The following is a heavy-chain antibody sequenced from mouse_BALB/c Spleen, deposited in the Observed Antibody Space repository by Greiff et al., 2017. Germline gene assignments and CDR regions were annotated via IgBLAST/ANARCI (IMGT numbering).Heavy chain of an antibody. CDR1: GFSLTSYD. CDR3: VSGNFDY. CDR2: IWTGGGT. J-gene: IGHJ2*01. D-gene: IGHD1-1*01. V-gene: IGHV2-9-2*01. Sequence: QVQLQQSGPGLVAPSQSLSITCTVSGFSLTSYDISWIRQPPGKGLEWLGVIWTGGGTNYNSAFMSRLSISKDNSKSQVFLKMNSLQTDDTAIYYCVSGNFDYWGQGTTLTVSS.